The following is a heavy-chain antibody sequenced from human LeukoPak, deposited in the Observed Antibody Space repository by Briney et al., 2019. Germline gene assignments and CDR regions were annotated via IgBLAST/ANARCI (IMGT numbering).Heavy chain of an antibody. CDR3: ARVFKARALDY. J-gene: IGHJ4*02. CDR2: ISSSGST. CDR1: GDSISSGDYY. V-gene: IGHV4-61*02. Sequence: SQTLSLTCTVSGDSISSGDYYWSWIRQPAGKGLEWIGRISSSGSTNYNPSLKSRVTISLDIARQQFSLNLRSVTAADTAVYYCARVFKARALDYWGQGTLVTVSS.